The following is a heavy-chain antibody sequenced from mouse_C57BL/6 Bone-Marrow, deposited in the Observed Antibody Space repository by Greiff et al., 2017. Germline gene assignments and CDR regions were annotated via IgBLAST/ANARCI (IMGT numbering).Heavy chain of an antibody. CDR3: ASDLYPYGYGDV. Sequence: QVQLQQPGAELVRPGSSVKLSCKASGYTFTSYWMDWVKQRPGQGLEWIGNIYPSDSETHYNQKFKDKATLTVDKSSSTAYMQLSSLTSEDSAVYYCASDLYPYGYGDVWGTGTTVTVSS. CDR2: IYPSDSET. J-gene: IGHJ1*03. D-gene: IGHD2-12*01. V-gene: IGHV1-61*01. CDR1: GYTFTSYW.